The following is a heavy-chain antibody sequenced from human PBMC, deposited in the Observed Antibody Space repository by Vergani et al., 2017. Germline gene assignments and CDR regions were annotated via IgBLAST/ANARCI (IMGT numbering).Heavy chain of an antibody. D-gene: IGHD6-13*01. CDR2: ISYNGGNQ. J-gene: IGHJ6*03. Sequence: QVQLVESGGGVVQPGGSLRLSCIASGFTFRIYGMHWVRQAPGKGLEWVAFISYNGGNQYYADSVQGRFTISRDNTKNILYLQMSSLRVEDTALYYCTRDVADTHSSIWPLNYHYFMDVWGEGTTVTVSS. CDR1: GFTFRIYG. V-gene: IGHV3-33*05. CDR3: TRDVADTHSSIWPLNYHYFMDV.